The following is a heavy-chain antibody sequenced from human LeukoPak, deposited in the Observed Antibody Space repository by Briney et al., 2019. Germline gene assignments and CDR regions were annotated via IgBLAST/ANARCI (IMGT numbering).Heavy chain of an antibody. Sequence: SETLSLTCAVYGGSFSGYYWSWIRQPPGKGLEWIGEINHSGSTNYNPSLKSRVTISVDTSKNQFSLKLSSVTAADTAVYYCARASEDYDSSGWTGYYYMDVWGKGTTVTVSS. J-gene: IGHJ6*03. V-gene: IGHV4-34*01. CDR3: ARASEDYDSSGWTGYYYMDV. CDR1: GGSFSGYY. D-gene: IGHD3-22*01. CDR2: INHSGST.